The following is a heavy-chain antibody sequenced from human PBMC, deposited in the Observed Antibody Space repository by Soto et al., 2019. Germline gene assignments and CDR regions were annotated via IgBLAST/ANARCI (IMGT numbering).Heavy chain of an antibody. CDR3: AKRLITSGSDVFDV. CDR2: IAYDGTNA. J-gene: IGHJ3*01. Sequence: QVQLVESGGGVVQPGRSLRLSCAASGFIFRHYGMHWVRQAPGKGLEWAAVIAYDGTNAYYADSVKGRFTISRDNSNNTLYLQMNSLRAVDTAVYYCAKRLITSGSDVFDVWGLGTLVTVSS. CDR1: GFIFRHYG. D-gene: IGHD1-1*01. V-gene: IGHV3-30*18.